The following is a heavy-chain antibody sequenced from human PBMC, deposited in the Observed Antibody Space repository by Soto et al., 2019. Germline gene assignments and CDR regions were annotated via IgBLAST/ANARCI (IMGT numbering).Heavy chain of an antibody. CDR3: ARVELDDSRVDYVFYYYDGMAG. Sequence: PGGSLRHSCAASGFTFSSYSMNWVRQAPGKGLEWVSSISSSSSYIYYADSVKGRFTISRDNAKNSLYLQMNSLRAEDTAVYYCARVELDDSRVDYVFYYYDGMAGWGQGSKVSVSS. CDR1: GFTFSSYS. J-gene: IGHJ6*02. V-gene: IGHV3-21*01. CDR2: ISSSSSYI. D-gene: IGHD3-16*01.